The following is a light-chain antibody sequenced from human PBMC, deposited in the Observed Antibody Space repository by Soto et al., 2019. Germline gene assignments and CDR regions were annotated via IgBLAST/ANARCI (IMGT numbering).Light chain of an antibody. J-gene: IGKJ2*01. V-gene: IGKV2-30*01. CDR1: ESLVYYNGETY. CDR3: IQGSHWPYT. CDR2: KVS. Sequence: DVVLTQSPLSLPVTLGQPASISCRSDESLVYYNGETYLNWFQQRPGQSPRRLISKVSNRDSGVPDRFCGRGSGTDFTLKISRVEAEDVGLYCCIQGSHWPYTFGQGTKVEIK.